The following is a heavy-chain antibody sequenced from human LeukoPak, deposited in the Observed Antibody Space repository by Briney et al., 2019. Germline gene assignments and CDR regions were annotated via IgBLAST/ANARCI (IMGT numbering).Heavy chain of an antibody. CDR2: ISWNSGSI. CDR1: GFTFDDYA. J-gene: IGHJ4*02. CDR3: ARGFRDTAMFLDY. Sequence: GGSLRLSCAASGFTFDDYAMHWVRQAPGKGLEWVSGISWNSGSIGYADSVKGRFTISRDNAKNSLYLQMNSLRAEDTAVYYCARGFRDTAMFLDYWGQGTLVTVSS. V-gene: IGHV3-9*01. D-gene: IGHD5-18*01.